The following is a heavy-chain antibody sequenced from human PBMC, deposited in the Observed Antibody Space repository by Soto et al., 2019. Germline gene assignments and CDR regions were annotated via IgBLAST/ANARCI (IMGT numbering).Heavy chain of an antibody. D-gene: IGHD3-10*01. Sequence: GESLKISCKGSGYIFTNYWIGWVRQMPGKGLEWMGIIYPGDSDSRYSPSFQGQVTISADKSISTAYLQWNSLKASDTAIYYCARPRSGSYRLDYYGMDVWGQGTTVTVSS. CDR3: ARPRSGSYRLDYYGMDV. CDR1: GYIFTNYW. J-gene: IGHJ6*02. V-gene: IGHV5-51*01. CDR2: IYPGDSDS.